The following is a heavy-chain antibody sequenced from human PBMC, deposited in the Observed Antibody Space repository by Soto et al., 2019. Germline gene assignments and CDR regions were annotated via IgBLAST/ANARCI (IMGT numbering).Heavy chain of an antibody. V-gene: IGHV3-53*01. Sequence: GGSLRLSCAASGFTFSSKYMNWVRQAPGKGMELVSIILSAGLTYYAYSVRGRFTISRDISKNILFLQMNNLRAEDSAIYYCAMELPPYXWGQGTMVTVSX. CDR1: GFTFSSKY. CDR3: AMELPPYX. D-gene: IGHD1-7*01. CDR2: ILSAGLT. J-gene: IGHJ5*02.